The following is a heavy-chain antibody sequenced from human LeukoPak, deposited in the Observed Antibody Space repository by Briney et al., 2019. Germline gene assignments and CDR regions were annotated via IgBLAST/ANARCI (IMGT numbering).Heavy chain of an antibody. D-gene: IGHD5-12*01. J-gene: IGHJ4*02. CDR2: INHSGST. Sequence: LETLSLTCAVYGGSFSGYYWSWIRQPPGKGLEWIGEINHSGSTNYNPSLKSRVTISVDTSKNQFSLKLSSVTAADTAVYYCARGRYGGYALHPHDYWGQGTLVTVSS. CDR1: GGSFSGYY. CDR3: ARGRYGGYALHPHDY. V-gene: IGHV4-34*01.